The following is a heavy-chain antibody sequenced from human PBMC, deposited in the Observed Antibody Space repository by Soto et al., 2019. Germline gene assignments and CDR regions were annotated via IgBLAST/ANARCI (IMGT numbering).Heavy chain of an antibody. J-gene: IGHJ5*02. CDR2: ISSSSSTI. D-gene: IGHD6-19*01. CDR3: ARETQWLNWFDP. V-gene: IGHV3-48*01. Sequence: EVQLVESGGGLVQPGGSLRLSCAAAGFTFSSYSKNWVRQAPGKGLEWVSCISSSSSTIYYADSVKGRFTISRDNAKNSLYLQMNSLRAEDTAVYYCARETQWLNWFDPWGQGTLVTVSS. CDR1: GFTFSSYS.